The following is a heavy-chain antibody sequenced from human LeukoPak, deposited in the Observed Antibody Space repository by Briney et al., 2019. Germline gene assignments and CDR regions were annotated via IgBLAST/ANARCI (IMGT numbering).Heavy chain of an antibody. V-gene: IGHV4-61*02. D-gene: IGHD3-3*01. CDR1: GGSISSGSYY. CDR3: ARDPQLDFWSGYINWFDP. CDR2: IYTSGST. Sequence: SQTLSLTCTVSGGSISSGSYYWSWIRQPAGKGLEWIGRIYTSGSTNYNPSLKSRVTISVDTSKNQFPLKLSSVTAADTAVYYCARDPQLDFWSGYINWFDPWGQGTLVTVSS. J-gene: IGHJ5*02.